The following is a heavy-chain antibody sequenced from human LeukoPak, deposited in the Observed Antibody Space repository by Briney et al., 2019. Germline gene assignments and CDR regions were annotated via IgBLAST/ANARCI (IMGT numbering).Heavy chain of an antibody. D-gene: IGHD6-6*01. J-gene: IGHJ6*03. CDR3: ARAIAARRNYYYYMDV. CDR1: GFTFSSYW. CDR2: IKQDGSEK. V-gene: IGHV3-7*01. Sequence: PGGSLRLSCAASGFTFSSYWMSWVRQAPGEGLEWVANIKQDGSEKYYVDSVKGRFTISRDNAKNSLYLQMNSLRAEDTAVYYCARAIAARRNYYYYMDVWGKGTTVTVSS.